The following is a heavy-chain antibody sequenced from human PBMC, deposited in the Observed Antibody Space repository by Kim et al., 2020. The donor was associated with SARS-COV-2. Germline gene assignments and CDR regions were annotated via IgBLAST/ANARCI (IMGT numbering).Heavy chain of an antibody. V-gene: IGHV3-64D*09. CDR3: VKDRSFDY. Sequence: GGSTYYADSVKGRFTISRDNSKNTLYLQRSSLRAEDTAVYYCVKDRSFDYWGQGTLVTVSS. CDR2: GGST. J-gene: IGHJ4*02.